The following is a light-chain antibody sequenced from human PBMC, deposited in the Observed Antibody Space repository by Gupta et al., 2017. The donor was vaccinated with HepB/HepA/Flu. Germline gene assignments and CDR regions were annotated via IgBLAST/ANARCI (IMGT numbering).Light chain of an antibody. CDR2: SAS. CDR3: QQADNTPIT. J-gene: IGKJ5*01. V-gene: IGKV1-39*01. Sequence: DIQMTQSPSSLSASAGDRVTITCRASQNINSYLNWYQQQPGKAPILLIYSASSLQSGVPSRFSGSGSGTDFTLTISSLQPEDFATYYCQQADNTPITFGQGTRLEIK. CDR1: QNINSY.